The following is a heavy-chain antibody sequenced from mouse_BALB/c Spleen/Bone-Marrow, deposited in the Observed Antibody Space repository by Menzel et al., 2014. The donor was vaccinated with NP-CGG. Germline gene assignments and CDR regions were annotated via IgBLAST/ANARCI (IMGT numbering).Heavy chain of an antibody. V-gene: IGHV5-17*02. CDR2: ISGGSSII. J-gene: IGHJ4*01. CDR3: ARKDYFGYAAMDY. CDR1: GFTFSSFG. Sequence: EVKVVESGGGLVQPGESRKLSCAASGFTFSSFGMHWVRQAPEKGLEWVAYISGGSSIIYYADTVKGRFTISRDNPKNTLFLQMTSLRSEDTAIYYCARKDYFGYAAMDYWGQGTSVTVSS. D-gene: IGHD1-2*01.